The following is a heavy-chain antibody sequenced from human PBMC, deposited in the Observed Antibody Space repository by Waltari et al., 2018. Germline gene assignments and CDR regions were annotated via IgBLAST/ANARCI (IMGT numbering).Heavy chain of an antibody. D-gene: IGHD4-17*01. V-gene: IGHV4-39*07. CDR3: ARDGTSVTTSGYDV. CDR2: VYYSGTT. Sequence: QVQLQASGPGLVKPSETLSLSCSVSGGSVSDPNSYWDWIRQPRGKGLEWIGHVYYSGTTYINPSLKSRVTISVDTPKNQFSLTLTSIPAAHTAIYYWARDGTSVTTSGYDVWGQGTVIAVS. J-gene: IGHJ3*01. CDR1: GGSVSDPNSY.